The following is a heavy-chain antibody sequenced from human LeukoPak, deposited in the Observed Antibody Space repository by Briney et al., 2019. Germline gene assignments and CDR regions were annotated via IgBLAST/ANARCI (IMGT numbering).Heavy chain of an antibody. CDR1: GGSISSSSYY. V-gene: IGHV4-39*01. J-gene: IGHJ4*02. D-gene: IGHD3-3*01. CDR2: IYYSGST. CDR3: ARCGYYDFWSGYNPATFDY. Sequence: SETLSLTCTVSGGSISSSSYYWGWIRQPPGKGLEWIGSIYYSGSTYYSPSLKSRVTISVGTSKNQFSLKLSSVTAADTAVYYCARCGYYDFWSGYNPATFDYWGQGTLVTVSS.